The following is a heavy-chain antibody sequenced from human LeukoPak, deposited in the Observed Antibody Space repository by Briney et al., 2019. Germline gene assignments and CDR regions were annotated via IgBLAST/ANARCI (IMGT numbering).Heavy chain of an antibody. CDR3: ARVENYPLSRGGFYYYIDV. CDR2: INPKSGGT. Sequence: ASVKVSCKASGYTFTDYYMHWVRQAPGQGLEWMGWINPKSGGTSYAQKFQGRVTMTRDTSISTAYMELSSLRSDDTAVYYCARVENYPLSRGGFYYYIDVWGKGTTVTVSS. J-gene: IGHJ6*03. D-gene: IGHD1-7*01. V-gene: IGHV1-2*02. CDR1: GYTFTDYY.